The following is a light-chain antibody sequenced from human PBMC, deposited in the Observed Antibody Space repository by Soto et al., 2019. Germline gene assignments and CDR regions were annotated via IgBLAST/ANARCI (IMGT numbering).Light chain of an antibody. CDR3: QQYGDSAFT. CDR2: GTS. J-gene: IGKJ3*01. CDR1: QTLSSSNY. Sequence: EIVLTQSPGTLSLSPGERATLSCRASQTLSSSNYLAWYQQKPGQAPRLLISGTSNRATGIPDRFSCSGSGKDFTLTISRLEPDDFAVYFCQQYGDSAFTFGPGTKVDIK. V-gene: IGKV3-20*01.